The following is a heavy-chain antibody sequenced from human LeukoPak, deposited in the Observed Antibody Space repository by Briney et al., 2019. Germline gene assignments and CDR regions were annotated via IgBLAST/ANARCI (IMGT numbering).Heavy chain of an antibody. D-gene: IGHD6-13*01. CDR1: GGSISSSNYY. Sequence: PSETLSLTCTVSGGSISSSNYYWGWIRQPPGKGLEWIGYIYYSGSTNYNPSLKSRVTISVDTSKNQFSLKLSSVTAADTAVYYCAVSDGSWYGPDYWGQGTLVTVSS. V-gene: IGHV4-61*05. CDR3: AVSDGSWYGPDY. CDR2: IYYSGST. J-gene: IGHJ4*02.